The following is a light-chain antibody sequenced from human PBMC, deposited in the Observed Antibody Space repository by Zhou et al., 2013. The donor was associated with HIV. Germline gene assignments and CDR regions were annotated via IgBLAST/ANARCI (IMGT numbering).Light chain of an antibody. CDR3: GTWDSSLSAGV. J-gene: IGLJ2*01. Sequence: QSVLTQPPSVSAAPGQKVTISCSGSNSNVGLNFVSWYQHLPGTAPKLLIYENDKRPSGTPDRFSGSRSGTSATLGITGLQTGDEADYYCGTWDSSLSAGVFGGGTKLTVL. V-gene: IGLV1-51*02. CDR2: END. CDR1: NSNVGLNF.